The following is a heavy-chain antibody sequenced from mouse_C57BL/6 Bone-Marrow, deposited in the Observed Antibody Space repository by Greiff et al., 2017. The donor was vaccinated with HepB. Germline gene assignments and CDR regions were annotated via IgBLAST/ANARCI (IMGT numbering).Heavy chain of an antibody. V-gene: IGHV1-22*01. J-gene: IGHJ4*01. D-gene: IGHD1-1*01. Sequence: EVQLQQSGPELVKPGASVKMSCKASGYTFTDYNMHWVKQSHGKSLEWIGYINPNNGGTSYNQKFKGKATLTVNKSSSTAYMELRSLTSEESAVYYCASHGSSYRYAMDYWCQGTSVTVSS. CDR1: GYTFTDYN. CDR2: INPNNGGT. CDR3: ASHGSSYRYAMDY.